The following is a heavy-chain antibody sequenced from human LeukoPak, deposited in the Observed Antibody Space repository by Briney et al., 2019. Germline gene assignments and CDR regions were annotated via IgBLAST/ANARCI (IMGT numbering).Heavy chain of an antibody. CDR2: ISAYNGNT. D-gene: IGHD4/OR15-4a*01. Sequence: ASVKVSCKASGYTFTSYGISWVRQAPGQGLEWMGWISAYNGNTNYAQKLQGRVTMTTDTSTSTAYMELRSLRSDDTAVYYCARREGHYYGAKRPLDYWGQGTLVTVSS. V-gene: IGHV1-18*01. J-gene: IGHJ4*02. CDR3: ARREGHYYGAKRPLDY. CDR1: GYTFTSYG.